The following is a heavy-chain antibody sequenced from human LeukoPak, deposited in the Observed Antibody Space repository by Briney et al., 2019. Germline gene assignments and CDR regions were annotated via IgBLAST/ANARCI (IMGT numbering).Heavy chain of an antibody. Sequence: ASVKVSCKASGYTFSNFDINWVRQATGQGLEWMGWMNPKTGNTGSAQKLQGRVTISGDTSISTAYMELSSLRSEDTAVYYCVRIDYSSAFDIWGQGTMVTVSS. CDR1: GYTFSNFD. CDR2: MNPKTGNT. J-gene: IGHJ3*02. CDR3: VRIDYSSAFDI. V-gene: IGHV1-8*01. D-gene: IGHD4-11*01.